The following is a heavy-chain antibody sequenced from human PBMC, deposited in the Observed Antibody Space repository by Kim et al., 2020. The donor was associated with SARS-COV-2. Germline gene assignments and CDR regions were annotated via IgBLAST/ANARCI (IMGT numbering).Heavy chain of an antibody. CDR2: INHSGST. CDR1: GGSFSGYY. J-gene: IGHJ6*02. CDR3: ARGRGIMVPGYGMDV. Sequence: SETLSLTCAVYGGSFSGYYWSWIRQPPGKGLEWIGEINHSGSTNYNPSLKSRVTISVDTSKNQFSLKLSSVTAADTAVYYCARGRGIMVPGYGMDVWGQGTTVTVSS. D-gene: IGHD3-10*01. V-gene: IGHV4-34*01.